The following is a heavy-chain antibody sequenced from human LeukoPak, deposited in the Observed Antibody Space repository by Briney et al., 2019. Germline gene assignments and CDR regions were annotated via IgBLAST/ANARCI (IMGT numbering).Heavy chain of an antibody. CDR3: ARERKGPGDAFDI. V-gene: IGHV5-51*01. CDR1: GYSFTSYW. D-gene: IGHD7-27*01. Sequence: GESLKISCKGSGYSFTSYWIGWVRQMPGKGLEWMGSIYPGDSDTRYSPSFQGQVTISADKSISTAYLQWSSLKASDTAMYYCARERKGPGDAFDIWGQGTMVTVSS. CDR2: IYPGDSDT. J-gene: IGHJ3*02.